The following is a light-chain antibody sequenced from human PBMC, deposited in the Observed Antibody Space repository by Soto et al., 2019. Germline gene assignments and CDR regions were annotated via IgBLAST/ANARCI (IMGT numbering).Light chain of an antibody. J-gene: IGKJ5*01. V-gene: IGKV3-20*01. CDR2: GAS. CDR1: QSINSD. Sequence: EIVMKQSPATLSVSQGETTRLSCRASQSINSDVAWYQQKVGQTPRLLIHGASSRATGIPDRFSGSGSGTDFTLTISRLEPEDFALYYCQQYGSSPITFGQGTRLEI. CDR3: QQYGSSPIT.